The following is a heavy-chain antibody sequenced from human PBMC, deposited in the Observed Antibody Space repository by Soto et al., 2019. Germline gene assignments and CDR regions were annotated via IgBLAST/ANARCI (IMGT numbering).Heavy chain of an antibody. CDR3: ARGHITGTIYNWFDP. Sequence: QVQLVQSGAEVKKPGASVKVSCKASGYTFTSYAMHWVRQAPGQRLEWMGWINAGNGNTKYSQKCQGRVTITRDTSASTAYMELSSLRSEDTAVYYCARGHITGTIYNWFDPWGQGTLVTVSS. D-gene: IGHD1-20*01. CDR1: GYTFTSYA. CDR2: INAGNGNT. J-gene: IGHJ5*02. V-gene: IGHV1-3*01.